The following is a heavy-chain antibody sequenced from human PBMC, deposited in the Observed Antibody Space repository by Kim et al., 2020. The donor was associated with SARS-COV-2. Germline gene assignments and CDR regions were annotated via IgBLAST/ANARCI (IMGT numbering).Heavy chain of an antibody. CDR1: GFTFSSYG. Sequence: GRSLRLSCAASGFTFSSYGMHWVRQAPGKGLEWVAVISYDGSNKYYADSVKGRFTISRDNSKNTLYLQMNSLRAEDTAVYYCARGGDILTGYFDYWGQGT. CDR3: ARGGDILTGYFDY. D-gene: IGHD3-9*01. V-gene: IGHV3-33*05. CDR2: ISYDGSNK. J-gene: IGHJ4*02.